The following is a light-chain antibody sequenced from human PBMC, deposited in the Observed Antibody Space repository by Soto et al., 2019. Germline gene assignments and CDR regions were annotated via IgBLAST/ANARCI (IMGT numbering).Light chain of an antibody. V-gene: IGKV1-39*01. J-gene: IGKJ1*01. CDR2: DAS. CDR1: QSISNY. Sequence: DIQMTQSPSSLSASVGDRVTITCRASQSISNYLNWYQQKPGKAPKLLIYDASSLQSGVSSRFSGSYSGTDFTLIISSLQPEDFATYYCQQSYSTPSTLGQGTKVDIK. CDR3: QQSYSTPST.